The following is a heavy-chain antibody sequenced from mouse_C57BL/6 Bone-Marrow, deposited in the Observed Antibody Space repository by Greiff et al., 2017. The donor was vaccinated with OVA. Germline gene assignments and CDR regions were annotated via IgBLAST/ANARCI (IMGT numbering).Heavy chain of an antibody. J-gene: IGHJ1*03. Sequence: EVQLQQSGPVLVKPGASVKMSCKASGYTFPDYYMNWVKQSHGKSLEWIGVINPYNGGTSYNQKFKGKATLTVDKSSSTAYMELNSLTSEDSAVYYCARGGYYGSSPYWYFDVWGTGTTVTVSS. CDR2: INPYNGGT. D-gene: IGHD1-1*01. V-gene: IGHV1-19*01. CDR1: GYTFPDYY. CDR3: ARGGYYGSSPYWYFDV.